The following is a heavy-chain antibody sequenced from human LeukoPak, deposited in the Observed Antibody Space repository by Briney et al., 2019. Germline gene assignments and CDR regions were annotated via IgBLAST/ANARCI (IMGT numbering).Heavy chain of an antibody. CDR1: GGSISSGGYS. CDR3: ARALTTPDDRFDP. V-gene: IGHV4-30-2*01. D-gene: IGHD4/OR15-4a*01. CDR2: IYHSGST. Sequence: SAQTLSLTCAVSGGSISSGGYSWRWIRQPPGKGLECIGYIYHSGSTNYNPSLKSRVTISVDTSKNQFSLQLSSVTAADTAVYYCARALTTPDDRFDPWGQGTLVTVSS. J-gene: IGHJ5*02.